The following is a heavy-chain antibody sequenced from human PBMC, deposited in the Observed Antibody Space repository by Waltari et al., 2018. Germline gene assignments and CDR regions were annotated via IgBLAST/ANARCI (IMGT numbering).Heavy chain of an antibody. V-gene: IGHV4-39*01. J-gene: IGHJ6*02. CDR2: IYYSGST. CDR1: GGSISSSSYY. Sequence: QLQLQASGPGLVKPSETLSLTCTVSGGSISSSSYYLGWIPPPPGKRLVWIGSIYYSGSTYYNPSLKSRVTISVDTSKNQFSLKLSSVTAADTAVYYCARHVAMGSNSKYYYYYGMDVWGQGTTVTVSS. CDR3: ARHVAMGSNSKYYYYYGMDV. D-gene: IGHD4-4*01.